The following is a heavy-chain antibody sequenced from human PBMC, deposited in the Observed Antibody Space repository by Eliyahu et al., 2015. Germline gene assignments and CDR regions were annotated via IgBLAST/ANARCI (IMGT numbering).Heavy chain of an antibody. V-gene: IGHV2-5*02. Sequence: QITLKESGPTLVKPTQTLTLTCTFSXFSXXSXGVGVGVXWIRQPPGKALEWLALIYWDDDKRYSPSLKSRLTITEDTSKNQVVLTMTNMDPDDTATYYCAHTAVSPGYVMDVWGQGTTVTVSS. CDR1: XFSXXSXGVGVG. D-gene: IGHD4-11*01. CDR3: AHTAVSPGYVMDV. CDR2: IYWDDDK. J-gene: IGHJ6*02.